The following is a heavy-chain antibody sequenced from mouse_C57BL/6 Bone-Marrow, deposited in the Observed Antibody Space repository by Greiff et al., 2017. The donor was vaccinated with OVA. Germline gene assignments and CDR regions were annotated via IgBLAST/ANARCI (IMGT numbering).Heavy chain of an antibody. Sequence: QVQLQQPGAELVKPGASVKLSCKASGYTFTEYTIHWVKQRSGQGLEWIGWFYPGSGSIKYNEKFKDKATLTADKSSSTVYLELSRLTSEDSAVYFYGKHVNGSNDGAFAYWGQGTLVTVAA. V-gene: IGHV1-62-2*01. D-gene: IGHD2-12*01. J-gene: IGHJ3*01. CDR2: FYPGSGSI. CDR1: GYTFTEYT. CDR3: GKHVNGSNDGAFAY.